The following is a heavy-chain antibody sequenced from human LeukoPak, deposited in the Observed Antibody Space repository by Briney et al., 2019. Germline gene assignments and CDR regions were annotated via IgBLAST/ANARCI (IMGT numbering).Heavy chain of an antibody. CDR3: AKGSSSVWPYYFDD. V-gene: IGHV3-23*01. D-gene: IGHD5/OR15-5a*01. CDR1: GFTFSSYA. CDR2: ITGSAGGT. J-gene: IGHJ4*02. Sequence: GGSLRLSCAASGFTFSSYAMGWVRQAPGKGLEWVSAITGSAGGTYYADSVKGRSAISRDNSKNTLYLDMNSLRAEDTAVYYCAKGSSSVWPYYFDDWGQGALVTASS.